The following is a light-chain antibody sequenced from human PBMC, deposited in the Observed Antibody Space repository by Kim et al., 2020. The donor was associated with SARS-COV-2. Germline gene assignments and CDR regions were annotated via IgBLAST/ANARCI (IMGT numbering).Light chain of an antibody. CDR2: GAS. Sequence: VSPGERATLSCRASQSVSSNLAWYQQKPGQAPRLLIYGASTRATGIPARFSGSGSGTEFTLTISSLQSEDFAVYYCQQYNNWPFTFGPGTKVDIK. CDR1: QSVSSN. V-gene: IGKV3-15*01. CDR3: QQYNNWPFT. J-gene: IGKJ3*01.